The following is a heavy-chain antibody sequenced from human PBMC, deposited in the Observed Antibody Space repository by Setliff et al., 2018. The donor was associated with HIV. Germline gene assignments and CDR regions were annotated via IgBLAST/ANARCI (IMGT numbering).Heavy chain of an antibody. CDR3: ALVYCSVGSCYSVDFDY. Sequence: GASVKVSCTASGGTFSSFAIHWVRQAPGQGLEWMGGIIPMFGTANYAQKFHGRVTITAYESTNTAYMELSSLGSEDTAVYYCALVYCSVGSCYSVDFDYWGQGTLVTVSS. CDR2: IIPMFGTA. J-gene: IGHJ4*02. V-gene: IGHV1-69*13. CDR1: GGTFSSFA. D-gene: IGHD2-15*01.